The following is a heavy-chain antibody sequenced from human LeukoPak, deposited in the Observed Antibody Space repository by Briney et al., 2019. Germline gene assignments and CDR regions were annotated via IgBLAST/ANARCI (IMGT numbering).Heavy chain of an antibody. Sequence: PSQTLSLTCTVSGGSISSGSYYWSWIRQPAGKGLEWIGRIYTSGSTNYNPSLKSRVTISVDTSKNQFSLKLSSVTAADTAVYYCAREDIVVVPAARGGYYYMDVWGKGTTVTVSS. D-gene: IGHD2-2*01. J-gene: IGHJ6*03. CDR3: AREDIVVVPAARGGYYYMDV. CDR1: GGSISSGSYY. V-gene: IGHV4-61*02. CDR2: IYTSGST.